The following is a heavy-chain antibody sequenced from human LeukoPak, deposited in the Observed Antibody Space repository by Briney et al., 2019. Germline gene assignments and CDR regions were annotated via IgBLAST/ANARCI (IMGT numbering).Heavy chain of an antibody. CDR3: ARDLVNYDYVWGSYRIAPADY. V-gene: IGHV3-30-3*01. J-gene: IGHJ4*02. CDR1: GFTFSSYA. D-gene: IGHD3-16*02. CDR2: ISYDGSNK. Sequence: GGSLRLSCAASGFTFSSYAMHWVRQAPGKGLEWVAVISYDGSNKYYADSVKGRFTISRDNSKNTLHLQMNSLRAEDTAVYYCARDLVNYDYVWGSYRIAPADYWGQGTLVTVSS.